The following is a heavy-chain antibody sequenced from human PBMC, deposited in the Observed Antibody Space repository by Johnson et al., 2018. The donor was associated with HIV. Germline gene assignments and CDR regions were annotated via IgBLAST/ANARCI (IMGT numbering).Heavy chain of an antibody. CDR2: ISYDGSNQ. CDR1: GFTFSNSW. D-gene: IGHD4/OR15-4a*01. Sequence: HVQLVESGGGLVQPGGSLRLSCAASGFTFSNSWMSWVRQAPGKGLEWVAVISYDGSNQYYADSVKGRFPISRDNSKNTLYQKMNSLRHEDTAVCYCVRVGAHAFDIWGQGTMVTVSS. J-gene: IGHJ3*02. V-gene: IGHV3-30*03. CDR3: VRVGAHAFDI.